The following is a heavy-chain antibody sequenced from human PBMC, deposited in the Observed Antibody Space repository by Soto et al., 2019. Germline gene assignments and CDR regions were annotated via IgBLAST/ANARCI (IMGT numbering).Heavy chain of an antibody. CDR2: IYHSGGT. CDR1: GGSISSGGYS. Sequence: QLQLQESGSGLVKPSQTLSLTCAVSGGSISSGGYSWSWIRQPPGKGLGWIGYIYHSGGTYYNPSLKSRVTISVDRSKNQFSLKLSSVTAADTAVYYCASSHAGAHITAAVHWGQGTLVTVSS. D-gene: IGHD6-13*01. J-gene: IGHJ4*02. V-gene: IGHV4-30-2*01. CDR3: ASSHAGAHITAAVH.